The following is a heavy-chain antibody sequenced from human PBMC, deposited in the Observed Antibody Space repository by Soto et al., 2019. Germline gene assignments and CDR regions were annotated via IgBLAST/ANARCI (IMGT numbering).Heavy chain of an antibody. V-gene: IGHV4-39*01. CDR3: ARDAVAGDYYYGMDV. Sequence: QLQLQESGPGLVKPSETLSLTCTVSGGSISSSSYYWGWIRQPPGKGLEWIGSIYYSGSTYYNPSLKSRVTISVDTSKNQFSLKLSSVTAADTAVYYCARDAVAGDYYYGMDVWGQGTTVTVSS. CDR2: IYYSGST. J-gene: IGHJ6*02. D-gene: IGHD6-19*01. CDR1: GGSISSSSYY.